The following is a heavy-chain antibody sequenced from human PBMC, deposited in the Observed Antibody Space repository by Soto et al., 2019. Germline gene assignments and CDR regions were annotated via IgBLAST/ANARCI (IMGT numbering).Heavy chain of an antibody. D-gene: IGHD1-1*01. V-gene: IGHV4-34*01. J-gene: IGHJ4*02. Sequence: ETLSLTCAVYGGSFSGYYWSWIRQPPGKGLEWIGELNRSRSTNYNPSLKSRVSISVDTSKNHFSLKLSSVTAADTAVYYCARRFSGTGRYFDYWGQGTLVTVSS. CDR2: LNRSRST. CDR3: ARRFSGTGRYFDY. CDR1: GGSFSGYY.